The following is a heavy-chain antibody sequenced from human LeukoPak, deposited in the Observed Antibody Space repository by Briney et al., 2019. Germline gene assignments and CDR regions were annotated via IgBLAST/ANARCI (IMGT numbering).Heavy chain of an antibody. D-gene: IGHD5-18*01. CDR1: GGSISSSSYY. CDR3: ARAAIQLWLLGFDY. J-gene: IGHJ4*02. V-gene: IGHV4-39*07. CDR2: IYYSGST. Sequence: SETLSLTCTVSGGSISSSSYYWGWIRQPPGKGLEWIGSIYYSGSTYYNPSLKSRVTISVDTSKNQFSLKLSSVTAADTAVYYCARAAIQLWLLGFDYWGQGTLVTVSS.